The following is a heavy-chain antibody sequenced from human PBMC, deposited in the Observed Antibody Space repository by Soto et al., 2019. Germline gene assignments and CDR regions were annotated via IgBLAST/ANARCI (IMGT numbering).Heavy chain of an antibody. V-gene: IGHV1-18*01. CDR3: ARVIPGVEAWFDP. Sequence: QVQLVQSGAEVKKPGASVKVSCRASGYTFTNFGVTWVRRAPGQGLEGMGWISASTDTPTYAQKFQGRVTMTIDTSTSTAYMDLRSLTSDDTAVYYCARVIPGVEAWFDPWGQGTLVTVSS. CDR2: ISASTDTP. D-gene: IGHD2-2*01. J-gene: IGHJ5*02. CDR1: GYTFTNFG.